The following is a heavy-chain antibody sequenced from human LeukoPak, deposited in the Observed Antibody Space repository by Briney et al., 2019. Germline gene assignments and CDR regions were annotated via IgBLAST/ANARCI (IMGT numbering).Heavy chain of an antibody. V-gene: IGHV5-10-1*01. D-gene: IGHD4-23*01. CDR2: IDPGDSST. CDR3: ARGDDYGGAFDM. J-gene: IGHJ3*02. CDR1: GYSFTSYW. Sequence: GESLKISCKGSGYSFTSYWISWVRQMPGKGLEWMGRIDPGDSSTNYSPSFQGHVTISADKSISTAYLRWSSLKASDTAMYYCARGDDYGGAFDMWGQGTMVTVSS.